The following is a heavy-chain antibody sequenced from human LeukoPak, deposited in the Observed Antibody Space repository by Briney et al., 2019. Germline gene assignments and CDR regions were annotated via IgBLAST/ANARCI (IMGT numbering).Heavy chain of an antibody. CDR2: INHSGST. CDR3: ARGIAAAGMDY. CDR1: GGSFSGYY. V-gene: IGHV4-34*01. Sequence: PETLSLTCAVYGGSFSGYYWSWIRQPPGKGLEWIGEINHSGSTNYNPSLKSRVTISVDTSKNQFSLKLSSVTAADTAVYYCARGIAAAGMDYWGQGTLVTVSS. D-gene: IGHD6-13*01. J-gene: IGHJ4*02.